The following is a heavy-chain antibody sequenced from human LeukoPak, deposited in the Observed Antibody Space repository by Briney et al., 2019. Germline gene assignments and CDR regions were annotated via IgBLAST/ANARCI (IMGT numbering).Heavy chain of an antibody. Sequence: SETLSLTCTVSGGSISSGDYYWSWIRQPPGKGLEWIGYIYYSGSTYYNPSLKSRVTISVDTSKNQFSLKLSSVTAADTAVYYCARASGFQLLYYFDYWGQGTLVTVSS. D-gene: IGHD2-2*01. CDR3: ARASGFQLLYYFDY. CDR1: GGSISSGDYY. J-gene: IGHJ4*02. CDR2: IYYSGST. V-gene: IGHV4-30-4*08.